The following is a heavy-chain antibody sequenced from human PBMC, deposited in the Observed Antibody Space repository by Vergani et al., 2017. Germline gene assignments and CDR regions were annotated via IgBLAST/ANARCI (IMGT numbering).Heavy chain of an antibody. J-gene: IGHJ6*03. Sequence: QVQPQESGPGLVKPSETLSLTCAVSGFSIDNGYYWSWVRQRPGMGLDWIGYIYYSGTTYYNPSLESRLTISLDTSENHLSLKLTSVTAADTAVYYCARQKDYYMDVWGKGATVTVS. CDR2: IYYSGTT. CDR3: ARQKDYYMDV. CDR1: GFSIDNGYY. V-gene: IGHV4-31*11.